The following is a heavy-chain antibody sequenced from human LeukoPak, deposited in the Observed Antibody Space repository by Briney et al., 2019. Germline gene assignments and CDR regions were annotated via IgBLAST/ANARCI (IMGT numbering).Heavy chain of an antibody. CDR1: GFTFNNAW. J-gene: IGHJ4*02. Sequence: TGGSLRLSCAASGFTFNNAWMNWIRQAPGKGLEWVGRIKSKTDGGTADYAAPVKGRFTISRDDSKDTLYLQMNSLRTEDTAMYYCTIDRRGTSGWYGGFASWGQGALVTVSS. CDR3: TIDRRGTSGWYGGFAS. V-gene: IGHV3-15*07. D-gene: IGHD6-19*01. CDR2: IKSKTDGGTA.